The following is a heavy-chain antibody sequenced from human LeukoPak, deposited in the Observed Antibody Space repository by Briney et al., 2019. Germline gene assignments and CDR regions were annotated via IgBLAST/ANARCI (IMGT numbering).Heavy chain of an antibody. CDR1: GFSFSSYA. D-gene: IGHD3-16*01. V-gene: IGHV3-23*01. Sequence: PGGSLRLSCAASGFSFSSYAMSWVRQAPGQGLDWVSAISDSGVTAYYADSVKGRFTISRDNSKSTLYLQMNSLRAEDTAVYYCANLNAPYWGNFDYWGQGTLVTVSS. CDR3: ANLNAPYWGNFDY. CDR2: ISDSGVTA. J-gene: IGHJ4*02.